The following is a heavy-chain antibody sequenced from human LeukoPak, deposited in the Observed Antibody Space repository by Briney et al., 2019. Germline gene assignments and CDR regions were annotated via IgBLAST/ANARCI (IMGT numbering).Heavy chain of an antibody. J-gene: IGHJ3*02. D-gene: IGHD3-10*01. V-gene: IGHV1-69*05. Sequence: SVKVSCKASGGTFSSYAISWVRQAPGQGLEWMGRIIPIFGTANYAQKFQGRVTITTDESTSTAYMELSSLRSEDTAVYYCARDLGSEQSPYDAFDIWGQGTMVTVSS. CDR3: ARDLGSEQSPYDAFDI. CDR2: IIPIFGTA. CDR1: GGTFSSYA.